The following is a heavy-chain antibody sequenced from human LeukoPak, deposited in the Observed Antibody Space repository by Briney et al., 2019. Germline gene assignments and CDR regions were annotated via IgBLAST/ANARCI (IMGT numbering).Heavy chain of an antibody. Sequence: ASVKVSCKASGYIFTRYGISWVRQAPGQGLEWMGGIIPIFGTANYAQKFQGRVTITADKSTSTAYMELSSLRSEDTAVYYCARFMGSSGLYYMDVWGKGTTVTVSS. CDR3: ARFMGSSGLYYMDV. D-gene: IGHD6-6*01. CDR2: IIPIFGTA. V-gene: IGHV1-69*06. CDR1: GYIFTRYG. J-gene: IGHJ6*03.